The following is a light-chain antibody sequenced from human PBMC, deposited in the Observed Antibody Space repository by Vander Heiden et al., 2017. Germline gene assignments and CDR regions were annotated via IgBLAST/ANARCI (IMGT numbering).Light chain of an antibody. V-gene: IGKV1-6*01. Sequence: ASQGIRNDLGWYQQKPGNAPKLLIYAASSLQSGVPSRFSGSGSGTDFTLTISSLQPEDFATYYCLQDYNYPYTFGQGTKLEF. CDR2: AAS. CDR3: LQDYNYPYT. CDR1: QGIRND. J-gene: IGKJ2*01.